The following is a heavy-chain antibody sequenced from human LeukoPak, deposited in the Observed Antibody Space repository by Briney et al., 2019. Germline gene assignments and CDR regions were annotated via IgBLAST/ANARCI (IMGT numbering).Heavy chain of an antibody. J-gene: IGHJ6*02. CDR2: ISGRTGST. D-gene: IGHD2-8*02. CDR3: TRVQAGRSGLMDV. Sequence: PGGSLRLSCAASGFTFSTNAMSWVRQAPGKGLEWVSAISGRTGSTYYADSVKGRFTTSRDNAKNTLYLQMNSLRAEDTALYYCTRVQAGRSGLMDVWGRGTTVTVSS. CDR1: GFTFSTNA. V-gene: IGHV3-23*01.